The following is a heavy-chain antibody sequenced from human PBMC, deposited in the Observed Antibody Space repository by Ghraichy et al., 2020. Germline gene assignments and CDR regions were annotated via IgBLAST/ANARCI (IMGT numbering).Heavy chain of an antibody. Sequence: SVKVSCKASGAPFSSYAISWVRQAPGQGLEWMGGIIPIFGTANYAQKFQGRVTITADESTSTAYMELSSLRSEDTAVYYCARAKSYPGIAVSGAGYYYYGMDVWGQGTTVTVSS. CDR3: ARAKSYPGIAVSGAGYYYYGMDV. V-gene: IGHV1-69*13. CDR1: GAPFSSYA. CDR2: IIPIFGTA. D-gene: IGHD6-19*01. J-gene: IGHJ6*02.